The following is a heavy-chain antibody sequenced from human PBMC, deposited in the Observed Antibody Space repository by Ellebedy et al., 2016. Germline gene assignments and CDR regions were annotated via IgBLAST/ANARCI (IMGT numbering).Heavy chain of an antibody. CDR2: ISAYNGNT. V-gene: IGHV1-18*01. CDR3: ARDPPFGVVIAYYYYYYMDV. J-gene: IGHJ6*03. D-gene: IGHD3-3*01. CDR1: GGTFSSYA. Sequence: ASVKVSXXASGGTFSSYAISWVRQAPGQGLEWMGWISAYNGNTNYAQKLQGRVTMTTDTSTSTAYMELRSLRSDDTAVYYCARDPPFGVVIAYYYYYYMDVWGKGTTVTVSS.